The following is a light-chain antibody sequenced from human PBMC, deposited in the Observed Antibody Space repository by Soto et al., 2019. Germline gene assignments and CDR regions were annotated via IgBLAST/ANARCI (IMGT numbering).Light chain of an antibody. J-gene: IGKJ1*01. V-gene: IGKV1-5*03. CDR1: QTISSW. CDR3: QHYNSYAEA. CDR2: KAS. Sequence: DLQMTQSPSTLSGSVGDRVTITCRASQTISSWLAWYQQKPGKAPKLQIYKASTLKSGVPSRFSGSGSGTEFTLTISSLQPDDFATYYCQHYNSYAEAFGQGTKVDLK.